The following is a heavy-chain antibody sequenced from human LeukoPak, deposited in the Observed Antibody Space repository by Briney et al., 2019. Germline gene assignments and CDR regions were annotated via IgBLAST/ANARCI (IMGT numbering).Heavy chain of an antibody. V-gene: IGHV4-59*08. CDR1: GGSISNYY. J-gene: IGHJ3*02. CDR2: IYYSGST. D-gene: IGHD3-22*01. CDR3: ARGPYSYDSSGAFDI. Sequence: SETLSLTCTVSGGSISNYYWSWVRQPPGQGLEWIGYIYYSGSTNYNPSLKSRVTISVDTSKNQFSLKLSSVTAADTAVYFCARGPYSYDSSGAFDIWGQGTMVTVSS.